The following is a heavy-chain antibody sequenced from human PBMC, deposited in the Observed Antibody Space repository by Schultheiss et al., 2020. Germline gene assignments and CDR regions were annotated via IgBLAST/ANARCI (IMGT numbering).Heavy chain of an antibody. CDR2: ISYDGSNK. V-gene: IGHV3-30*19. CDR3: ARVGGVG. D-gene: IGHD1-26*01. Sequence: GGSLRLSCAASGITFSDSCISWIRQAPGKGLEWVAVISYDGSNKYYADSVKGRFTISRDNSKNTLYLQMNSLRAEDTAVYYCARVGGVGWGQGTMVT. CDR1: GITFSDSC. J-gene: IGHJ3*01.